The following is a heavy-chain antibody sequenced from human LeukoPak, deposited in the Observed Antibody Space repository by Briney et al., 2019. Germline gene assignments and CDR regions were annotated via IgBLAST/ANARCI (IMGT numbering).Heavy chain of an antibody. D-gene: IGHD6-19*01. Sequence: PGGSLRLSCAASGFTFSNYWMNWVRQAPGKGLEWVANIKQDGSEKNSLDSVKGRFTISRDNARNSLFLQMNNLRAEDTAVYYCARSSGWLVDNWGQRTLVTVSS. CDR2: IKQDGSEK. V-gene: IGHV3-7*01. CDR1: GFTFSNYW. J-gene: IGHJ4*02. CDR3: ARSSGWLVDN.